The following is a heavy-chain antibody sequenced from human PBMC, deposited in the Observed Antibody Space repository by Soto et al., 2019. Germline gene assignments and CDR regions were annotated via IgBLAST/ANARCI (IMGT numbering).Heavy chain of an antibody. CDR2: ISSSSSTI. V-gene: IGHV3-48*01. Sequence: EVQLVESGGGLVQPGGSLRLSCAASGFTFSSYSMNWVRQAPGKGLEWVSYISSSSSTIYYADSVKGRFTISRDNAKNSLYLQMNSLRAEDTAVYYCARVGNYDVDYWGQGTLLTVSS. CDR3: ARVGNYDVDY. J-gene: IGHJ4*02. CDR1: GFTFSSYS. D-gene: IGHD3-22*01.